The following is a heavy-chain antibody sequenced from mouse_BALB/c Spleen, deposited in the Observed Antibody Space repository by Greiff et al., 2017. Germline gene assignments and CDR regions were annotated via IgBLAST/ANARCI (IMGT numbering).Heavy chain of an antibody. CDR3: ASYDGNYVNYAMDY. V-gene: IGHV14-3*02. Sequence: VQLKQSGAELVKPGASVKLSCTASGFNIKDTYMHWVKQRPEQGLEWIGRIDPANGNTKYDPKFQGKATITADTSSNTAYLQLSSLTSEDTAVYYCASYDGNYVNYAMDYWGQGTSVTVSA. J-gene: IGHJ4*01. CDR1: GFNIKDTY. CDR2: IDPANGNT. D-gene: IGHD2-10*01.